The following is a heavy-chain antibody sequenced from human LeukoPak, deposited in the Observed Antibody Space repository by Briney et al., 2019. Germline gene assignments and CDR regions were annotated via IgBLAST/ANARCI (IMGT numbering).Heavy chain of an antibody. CDR2: IIPILGIA. CDR1: GGTFSSYA. Sequence: SVKVSCKASGGTFSSYAISWVRQAPGQGLEWMGRIIPILGIANYAQKFQGRVTITADKSTSTAYMELSSLRAEDTAVYYCAKGGFNYYFDYWGQGVLVTVSS. V-gene: IGHV1-69*04. J-gene: IGHJ4*02. D-gene: IGHD1-20*01. CDR3: AKGGFNYYFDY.